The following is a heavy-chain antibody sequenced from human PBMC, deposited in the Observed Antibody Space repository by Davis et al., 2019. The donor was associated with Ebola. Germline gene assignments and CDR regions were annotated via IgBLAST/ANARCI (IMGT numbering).Heavy chain of an antibody. D-gene: IGHD4-11*01. V-gene: IGHV1-3*01. CDR3: ARDQTYYSNYVNFDY. CDR1: GYTFTSYY. CDR2: INAGNGNT. Sequence: ALVKVSCKASGYTFTSYYMHWVRHAPGQRLEWMGWINAGNGNTKYSQKFQGRVTITRDTSASTAYMELSSLRSEDTAVYYCARDQTYYSNYVNFDYWGQGTLVTVSS. J-gene: IGHJ4*02.